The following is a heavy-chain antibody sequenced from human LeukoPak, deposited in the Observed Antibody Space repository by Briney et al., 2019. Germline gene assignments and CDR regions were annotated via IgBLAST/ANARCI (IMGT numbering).Heavy chain of an antibody. CDR1: GGSISSSNW. J-gene: IGHJ4*02. CDR3: ASLGYSSGFDY. V-gene: IGHV4-4*02. D-gene: IGHD6-19*01. CDR2: IYHSGST. Sequence: SGTLSLTCAVSGGSISSSNWWSWVRQPPGKGLEWIGEIYHSGSTNYNPSLKSRVTISVDTSKNQFSLKLSSVTAADTAVYYCASLGYSSGFDYWGQGTLVTVSS.